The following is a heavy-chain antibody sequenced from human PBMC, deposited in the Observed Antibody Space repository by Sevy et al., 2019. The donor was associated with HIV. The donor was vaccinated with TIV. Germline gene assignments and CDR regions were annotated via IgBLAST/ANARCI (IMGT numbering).Heavy chain of an antibody. CDR1: GFTFSSYG. V-gene: IGHV3-30*18. D-gene: IGHD2-8*01. CDR3: AKITLIRRPQGMDV. CDR2: ISYDGSNK. Sequence: GGSLRLSCAASGFTFSSYGMHWVRQAPGKGLEWVAVISYDGSNKYYADSVKGRFTISRDNSKNTLYLQMNSLRAEDTAVYYCAKITLIRRPQGMDVWGQGTTVTVSS. J-gene: IGHJ6*02.